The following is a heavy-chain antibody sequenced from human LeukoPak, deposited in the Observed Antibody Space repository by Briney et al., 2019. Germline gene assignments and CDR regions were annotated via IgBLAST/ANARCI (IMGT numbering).Heavy chain of an antibody. CDR2: ISGDGGST. V-gene: IGHV3-43*02. J-gene: IGHJ4*02. CDR3: AREWVTGSGSYFDY. CDR1: GFTFDDYA. D-gene: IGHD1-26*01. Sequence: TGGSLRLSCAASGFTFDDYAMHWVRQAPGKGLEWVSLISGDGGSTYYADSVKGRFTISRDNSKNTLYLQMGSLRAEDMAVYYCAREWVTGSGSYFDYWGQGTLVTVSS.